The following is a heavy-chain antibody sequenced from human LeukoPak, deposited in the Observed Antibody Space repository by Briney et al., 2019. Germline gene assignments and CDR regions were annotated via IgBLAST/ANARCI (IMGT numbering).Heavy chain of an antibody. D-gene: IGHD4-17*01. CDR2: IYYSGST. V-gene: IGHV4-59*01. Sequence: SETLSLTCTVSGGSISSYYWSWIRQPPGKGLEWIGYIYYSGSTNYNPSLKSRVTISVDTSKNQFSLKLSSVTAADTAVYYCARVAYGDNAPLKFDYWGQGTLVTVSS. CDR3: ARVAYGDNAPLKFDY. J-gene: IGHJ4*02. CDR1: GGSISSYY.